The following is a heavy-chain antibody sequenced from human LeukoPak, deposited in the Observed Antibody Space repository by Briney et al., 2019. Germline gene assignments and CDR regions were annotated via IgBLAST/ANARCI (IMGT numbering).Heavy chain of an antibody. CDR3: ARDRGSSGYYYAFDI. J-gene: IGHJ3*02. V-gene: IGHV3-53*01. Sequence: RAGGSLRLSCAASGFTVSSNYMSWVRQAPGKGLEWVSVISSGGSTYYADSVKGRFTISRDNSKNTLYLQMNSLRAEDTAVYYCARDRGSSGYYYAFDIWGQGTMVTVSS. CDR2: ISSGGST. D-gene: IGHD3-22*01. CDR1: GFTVSSNY.